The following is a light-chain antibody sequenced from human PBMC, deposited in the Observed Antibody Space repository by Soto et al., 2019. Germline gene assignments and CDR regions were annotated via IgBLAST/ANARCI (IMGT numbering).Light chain of an antibody. J-gene: IGKJ5*01. CDR3: QQYGGSPIT. V-gene: IGKV1-5*01. CDR2: DAY. Sequence: DIQMTQSPSTLSASVGDRVTITCRASQTISSCLAWYQQLPGKAPKLLIYDAYTLETGVPSRFSGSGSGTDFTLTISSLELEDFAVYYCQQYGGSPITFGQGTRLEIK. CDR1: QTISSC.